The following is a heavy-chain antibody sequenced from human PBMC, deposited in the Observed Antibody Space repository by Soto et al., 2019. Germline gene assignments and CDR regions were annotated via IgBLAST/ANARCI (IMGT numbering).Heavy chain of an antibody. V-gene: IGHV4-61*01. D-gene: IGHD4-17*01. Sequence: PSETLSLTCTVSGDSISTVSLYWSWIRQPPDKGLEWIGYIYYRGNTYNNPSLKSRVSISVDTSKNQFSLKLSSVTAADTAVYYCARGYGDYVLDYWGQGTLVTVSS. CDR2: IYYRGNT. J-gene: IGHJ4*02. CDR3: ARGYGDYVLDY. CDR1: GDSISTVSLY.